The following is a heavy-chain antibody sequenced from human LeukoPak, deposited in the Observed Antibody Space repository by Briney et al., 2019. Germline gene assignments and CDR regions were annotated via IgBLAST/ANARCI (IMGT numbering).Heavy chain of an antibody. CDR1: GGSISSHY. V-gene: IGHV4-59*11. Sequence: ASETLSLTCTVSGGSISSHYWSWIRQPPGKGLEWIGYIYYSGSTNYNPSLKSRVTISVDTSKNQFSLKLSSVTAADTAVYYCARDLRDYDILTGGGYYYYYYMDVWGKGTTVTVSS. J-gene: IGHJ6*03. CDR2: IYYSGST. D-gene: IGHD3-9*01. CDR3: ARDLRDYDILTGGGYYYYYYMDV.